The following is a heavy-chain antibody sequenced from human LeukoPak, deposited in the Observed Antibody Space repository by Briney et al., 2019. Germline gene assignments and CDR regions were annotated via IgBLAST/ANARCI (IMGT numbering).Heavy chain of an antibody. CDR2: IYYSGST. J-gene: IGHJ6*02. CDR1: GGSISSGGYY. CDR3: ARVGGTNYYYYGMDV. D-gene: IGHD1-26*01. Sequence: KSSETLSLTCTVSGGSISSGGYYWSWIRQPPGKGLEWIGYIYYSGSTNYNPSLKSRVTISVDTSKNQFSLKLSSVTAADTAVYYCARVGGTNYYYYGMDVWGQGTTVTVSS. V-gene: IGHV4-61*08.